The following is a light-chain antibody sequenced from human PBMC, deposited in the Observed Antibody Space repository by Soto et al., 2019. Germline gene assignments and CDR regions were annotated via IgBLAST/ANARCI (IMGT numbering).Light chain of an antibody. CDR3: LPHNSYPWT. V-gene: IGKV1-17*02. CDR1: HGIRND. J-gene: IGKJ1*01. CDR2: AAS. Sequence: DIQMTQSPSSLSASVGDRVTITCRASHGIRNDLGWYQPKPGKAPKLLIYAASSLQSGVPSRFSGRRSGTEFTLTNSNLQPEDFATYYCLPHNSYPWTFGQGTKVEI.